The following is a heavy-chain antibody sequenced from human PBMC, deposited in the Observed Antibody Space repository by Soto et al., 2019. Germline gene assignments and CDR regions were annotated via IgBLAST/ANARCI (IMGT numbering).Heavy chain of an antibody. Sequence: SETLSLTCTVSGGSSISSSYYWGWIRQPPGKGLEWIGNIYYSGSTYYNPSLKSRVTISVDTSKNQFSLKLSSVTAADTAVYYCANIVGAYAWFDPWGQGTLVTVSS. CDR2: IYYSGST. CDR1: GGSSISSSYY. D-gene: IGHD1-26*01. J-gene: IGHJ5*02. CDR3: ANIVGAYAWFDP. V-gene: IGHV4-39*01.